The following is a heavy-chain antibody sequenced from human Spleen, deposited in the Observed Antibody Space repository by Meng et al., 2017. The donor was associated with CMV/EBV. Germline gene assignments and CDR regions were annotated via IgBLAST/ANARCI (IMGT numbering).Heavy chain of an antibody. J-gene: IGHJ4*02. V-gene: IGHV4-39*01. CDR2: IYYRGST. D-gene: IGHD6-6*01. CDR1: GGSISSRAYY. CDR3: ARSLSKARLVFDS. Sequence: TGSGGSISSRAYYWGWSRQPPGKGLEGIGSIYYRGSTYYNPSLKSRVTISVDTSKNQFSLKLSSVTAADTAVYYCARSLSKARLVFDSWGQGALVTVSS.